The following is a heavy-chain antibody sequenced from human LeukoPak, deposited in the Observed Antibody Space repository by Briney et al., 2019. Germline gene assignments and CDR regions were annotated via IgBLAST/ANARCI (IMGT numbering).Heavy chain of an antibody. Sequence: GGSLRLSCAASGFTFSSYSMNWVRQAPGKGLEWVSYISSSSSTIYYADSVKGRFTISRDNAKNSLYLQMNSLRAEDTAAYYCARAALNYYGSGSYYIGYWGQGTLVTVSS. CDR2: ISSSSSTI. D-gene: IGHD3-10*01. CDR3: ARAALNYYGSGSYYIGY. V-gene: IGHV3-48*01. CDR1: GFTFSSYS. J-gene: IGHJ4*02.